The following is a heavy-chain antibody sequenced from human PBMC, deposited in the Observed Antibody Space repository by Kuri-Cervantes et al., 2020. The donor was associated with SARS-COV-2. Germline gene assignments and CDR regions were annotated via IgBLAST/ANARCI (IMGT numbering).Heavy chain of an antibody. Sequence: LSLTCAASGFTFDDYAMHWVRQAPGKGLEWVSGISWNSGSIGYADSVKGRFTISRDNAKNSLYPQMNSLRAEDMALYYCAKGGYNWNYDAFDIWGQGTMVTVSS. CDR2: ISWNSGSI. V-gene: IGHV3-9*03. D-gene: IGHD1-7*01. CDR3: AKGGYNWNYDAFDI. CDR1: GFTFDDYA. J-gene: IGHJ3*02.